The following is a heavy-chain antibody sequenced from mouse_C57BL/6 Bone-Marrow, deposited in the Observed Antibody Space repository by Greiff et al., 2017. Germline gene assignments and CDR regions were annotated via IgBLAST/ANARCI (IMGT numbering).Heavy chain of an antibody. CDR2: IYPRSGNT. CDR1: GYTFTSYG. D-gene: IGHD2-10*01. V-gene: IGHV1-81*01. CDR3: ARGCLLWYAMDY. Sequence: LQESGAELARPGASVKLSCKASGYTFTSYGISWVKQRTGQGLEWIGEIYPRSGNTYYNEKFKGKATLTVAKSSSTAYMELRSLTSEDSAVYFCARGCLLWYAMDYWGQGTSVTVSS. J-gene: IGHJ4*01.